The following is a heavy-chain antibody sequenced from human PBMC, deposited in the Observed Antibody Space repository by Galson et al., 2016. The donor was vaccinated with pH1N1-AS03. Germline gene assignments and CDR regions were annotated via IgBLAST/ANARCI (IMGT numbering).Heavy chain of an antibody. CDR3: ARDGGHYGDCDY. CDR1: GFTFTSYY. CDR2: IHPSGGP. D-gene: IGHD4-17*01. J-gene: IGHJ4*02. V-gene: IGHV1-46*01. Sequence: SVKVSCKASGFTFTSYYMHWVRQAPGQGLEWMGIIHPSGGPIYAQHFQGGVSMARDTSTSTVYMELSNLRPDDTAVYYCARDGGHYGDCDYWGQGTLVTVSS.